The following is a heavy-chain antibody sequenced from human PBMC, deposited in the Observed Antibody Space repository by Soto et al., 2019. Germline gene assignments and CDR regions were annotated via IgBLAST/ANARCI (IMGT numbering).Heavy chain of an antibody. D-gene: IGHD4-17*01. CDR3: ARVRSVIDYGHYMDAFDI. CDR2: INVGNANT. Sequence: ASVKVSCKASGYTFSRFGIHWVRQAPGQRLEWMGWINVGNANTKYSEKFQARVIITRDTPASTAYMELSSLRSEDTAVYYCARVRSVIDYGHYMDAFDIWGQGTMVTVSS. CDR1: GYTFSRFG. V-gene: IGHV1-3*01. J-gene: IGHJ3*02.